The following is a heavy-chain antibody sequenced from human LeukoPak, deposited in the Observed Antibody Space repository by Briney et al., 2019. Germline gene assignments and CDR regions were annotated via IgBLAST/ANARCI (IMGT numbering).Heavy chain of an antibody. CDR1: GFTVSSNS. V-gene: IGHV3-53*01. Sequence: GGSLRLSCTVSGFTVSSNSMSWVRQAPGKGLEWVSFIYSGNTHYSDSVKGRFTISRDNSKNTLYLQMNSLRAEDTAVYYCARRAGAYSHPYDYWGQGTLVTVSS. CDR3: ARRAGAYSHPYDY. J-gene: IGHJ4*02. CDR2: IYSGNT. D-gene: IGHD4/OR15-4a*01.